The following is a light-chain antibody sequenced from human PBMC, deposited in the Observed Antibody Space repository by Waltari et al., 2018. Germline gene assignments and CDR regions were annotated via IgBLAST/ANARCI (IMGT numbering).Light chain of an antibody. V-gene: IGKV3-20*01. CDR3: QHYVRLPAT. Sequence: EIVLTQSPGSLSFSPGERATLSCRASQSVGRTLAWYQQKPGQAPRLLMYGASSRAPGTPDRFSGSGSGTDFSLTISRLEPEDFAVYYCQHYVRLPATFGQGTKVEIK. J-gene: IGKJ1*01. CDR1: QSVGRT. CDR2: GAS.